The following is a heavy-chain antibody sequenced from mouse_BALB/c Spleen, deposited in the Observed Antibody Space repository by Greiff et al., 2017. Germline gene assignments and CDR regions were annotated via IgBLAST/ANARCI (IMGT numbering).Heavy chain of an antibody. CDR2: IFPGTGTT. J-gene: IGHJ4*01. Sequence: VQLPQSGAELVQPGASVKLSCKTSGYTFTSYCIPWVTQRPGQGLGWIGEIFPGTGTTYYTEKFKGKATLTIDTSSSTAYMQLSSLTSEDSAVYYCARSEYYGSERAMDYWGQGTSVTVSS. CDR1: GYTFTSYC. V-gene: IGHV1S132*01. CDR3: ARSEYYGSERAMDY. D-gene: IGHD1-1*01.